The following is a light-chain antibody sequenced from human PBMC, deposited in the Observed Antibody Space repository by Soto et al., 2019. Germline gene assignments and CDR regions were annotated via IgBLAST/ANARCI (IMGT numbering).Light chain of an antibody. J-gene: IGLJ1*01. CDR2: DDS. CDR1: NIGGKS. CDR3: CSYAGSFFV. Sequence: SYELTQPPSVSVAPGQTARITCGGNNIGGKSVHWYQQKPGQAPVLVVYDDSDRPSGIPDRFSGSKSGNAASLTISGLQAEDEADYSCCSYAGSFFVFGTGTKVTVL. V-gene: IGLV3-21*02.